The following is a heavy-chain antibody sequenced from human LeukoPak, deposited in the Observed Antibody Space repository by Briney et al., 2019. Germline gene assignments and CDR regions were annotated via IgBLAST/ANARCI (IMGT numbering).Heavy chain of an antibody. D-gene: IGHD6-6*01. CDR1: GGSISSGSYY. Sequence: PSETLSLTCTVSGGSISSGSYYWSWIRQPAGKGLEWIGRIYTSGSTNYNPSLKSRVTISVDTSKNQFSLKLSSVTAADTAVYYCARVPRRYEYQYHYKDVLGKGTTVTISS. V-gene: IGHV4-61*02. CDR3: ARVPRRYEYQYHYKDV. J-gene: IGHJ6*03. CDR2: IYTSGST.